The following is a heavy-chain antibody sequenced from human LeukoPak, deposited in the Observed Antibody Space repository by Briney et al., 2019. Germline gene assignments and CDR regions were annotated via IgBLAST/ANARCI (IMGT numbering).Heavy chain of an antibody. CDR1: DGSITNYN. Sequence: PSETLSLTCTVSDGSITNYNWSWVRQPPGKGLEFIGHVRYSGTADYNPSLKSRVTISIDTSKKHFFLKLKSVTAADTAVYYCARAYGDFRVEGRYFHSWGQGTLVTVSS. V-gene: IGHV4-59*01. D-gene: IGHD4-17*01. J-gene: IGHJ4*02. CDR3: ARAYGDFRVEGRYFHS. CDR2: VRYSGTA.